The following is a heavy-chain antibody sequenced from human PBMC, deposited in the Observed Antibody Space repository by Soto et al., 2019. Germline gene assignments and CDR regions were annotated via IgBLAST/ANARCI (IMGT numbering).Heavy chain of an antibody. CDR1: GYTFTGHY. CDR3: GRGRSGEIVVFY. CDR2: IGPKSGDT. J-gene: IGHJ4*02. Sequence: QVQLVQSGPEVKKSGASVKVSCKASGYTFTGHYIHWVRQAPGQGPEWMGEIGPKSGDTKYTQKFQGRLTLTRDTSISTGYMELTNLSPDDTAVYYCGRGRSGEIVVFYWGQGTLVTVSS. V-gene: IGHV1-2*02. D-gene: IGHD2-15*01.